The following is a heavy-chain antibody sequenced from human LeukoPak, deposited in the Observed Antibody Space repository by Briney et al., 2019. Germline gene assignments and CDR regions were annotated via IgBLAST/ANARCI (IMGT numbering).Heavy chain of an antibody. CDR1: GGSISSSNW. D-gene: IGHD6-19*01. Sequence: NPSETLSLTCAVSGGSISSSNWWSWVRQPPGKGLEWVGEIYHSGSTNYNPSLKSRVTISVDKSKNQFSLKLSSVTAADTAVYYCARVTVMARSWGVGRGIAVAQGYFDYWGQGTLVTVSS. CDR2: IYHSGST. V-gene: IGHV4-4*02. J-gene: IGHJ4*02. CDR3: ARVTVMARSWGVGRGIAVAQGYFDY.